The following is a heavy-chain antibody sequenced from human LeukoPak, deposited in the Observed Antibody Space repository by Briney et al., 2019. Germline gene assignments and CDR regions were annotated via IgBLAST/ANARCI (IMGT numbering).Heavy chain of an antibody. J-gene: IGHJ4*02. CDR1: GFTVSSNY. CDR3: ARGLRHGSSGYPNLDY. CDR2: IYSGGTT. Sequence: PGGSLRLSCAASGFTVSSNYMNWVRQAPGKGLEWVSLIYSGGTTNYADSVKGRFTISRDNSKNTLYLQMNSLRAEDTAVYYCARGLRHGSSGYPNLDYGGQGTLVTVSS. V-gene: IGHV3-53*01. D-gene: IGHD3-22*01.